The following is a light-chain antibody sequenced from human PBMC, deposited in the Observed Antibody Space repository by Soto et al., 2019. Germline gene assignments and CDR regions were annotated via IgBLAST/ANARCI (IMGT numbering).Light chain of an antibody. J-gene: IGKJ5*01. CDR3: QQLNSYLSIT. Sequence: DIQLTQSPSFLSASVGDRVTITCRASQGISSYLAWYQQKPGKAPKLLIYAASTLQSGVPSRFSGSGSGTEFTLTISSLQPEDFATYCGQQLNSYLSITFGQGTRLEIK. CDR2: AAS. V-gene: IGKV1-9*01. CDR1: QGISSY.